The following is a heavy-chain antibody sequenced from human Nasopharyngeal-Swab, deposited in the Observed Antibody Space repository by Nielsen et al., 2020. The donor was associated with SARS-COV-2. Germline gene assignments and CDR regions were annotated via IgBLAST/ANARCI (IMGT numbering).Heavy chain of an antibody. Sequence: SVKVSCKASGGTFSSYAISWVRQAPGQGLEWMGRIIPILGIANYAQKFQGRVTITADKSTSTAYMELSSLRSEDTAVYYCARGNEGAAAGTGYYYYGMDVRGQGTTVTVSS. CDR2: IIPILGIA. V-gene: IGHV1-69*04. CDR1: GGTFSSYA. CDR3: ARGNEGAAAGTGYYYYGMDV. D-gene: IGHD6-13*01. J-gene: IGHJ6*02.